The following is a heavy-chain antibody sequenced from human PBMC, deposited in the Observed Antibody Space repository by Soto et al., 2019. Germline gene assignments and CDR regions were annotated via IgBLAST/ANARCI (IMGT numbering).Heavy chain of an antibody. J-gene: IGHJ6*02. CDR2: ISGSGTST. CDR3: VKEKNYDISAAHYGIDV. D-gene: IGHD3-9*01. CDR1: GFTFGRSA. V-gene: IGHV3-23*01. Sequence: EVQLLESGGGLVQPGGSLRLSCAASGFTFGRSAMSWVRQAPGKGLEWVSGISGSGTSTYYADFLKGRPSISRDNPRNMLYLEISSLTIEDTAIFYCVKEKNYDISAAHYGIDVWGQGITVTASS.